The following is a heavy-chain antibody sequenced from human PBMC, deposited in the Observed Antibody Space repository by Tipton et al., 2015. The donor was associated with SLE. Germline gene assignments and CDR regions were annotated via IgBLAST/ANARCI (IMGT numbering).Heavy chain of an antibody. CDR3: AGIRFLEWAPGGC. D-gene: IGHD3-3*01. V-gene: IGHV4-34*01. J-gene: IGHJ4*02. CDR2: INHTGST. Sequence: TLSLTYAVYGGSFNGYYWSWIRQPPGKGLEWIGEINHTGSTNYNPSLKSRVTISVDTSNNQFSLKLTSVTAADTAVYYCAGIRFLEWAPGGCWGQGTLVTVSS. CDR1: GGSFNGYY.